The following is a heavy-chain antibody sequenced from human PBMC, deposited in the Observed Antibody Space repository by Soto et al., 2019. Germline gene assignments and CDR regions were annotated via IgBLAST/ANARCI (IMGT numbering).Heavy chain of an antibody. CDR3: AGAWTTVTTDQNWFDP. CDR2: IYYSGST. J-gene: IGHJ5*02. CDR1: GGSISSGDYY. Sequence: QVQLQESGPGLVKPSQTLSLTCTVSGGSISSGDYYWSWIRQPPGKGLEWIGYIYYSGSTYYNPSLKSRVTMSVDTSKSQFSLKLSSVTAADTAVYYCAGAWTTVTTDQNWFDPWGQGTLVTVSS. V-gene: IGHV4-30-4*01. D-gene: IGHD4-17*01.